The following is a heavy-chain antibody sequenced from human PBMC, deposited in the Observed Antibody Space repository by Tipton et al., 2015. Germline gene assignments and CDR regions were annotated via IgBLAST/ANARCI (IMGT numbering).Heavy chain of an antibody. V-gene: IGHV4-61*01. J-gene: IGHJ6*02. CDR3: ARDLEHGMDV. CDR2: ISFSDTT. Sequence: TLSLTCTVSGGSVSSGSYYWSWIRQPPGKGLEWIGYISFSDTTHYNPSLKSRITISLNTSKNQFSLKMSSVTAADTAVYFCARDLEHGMDVWGQGTTVT. CDR1: GGSVSSGSYY.